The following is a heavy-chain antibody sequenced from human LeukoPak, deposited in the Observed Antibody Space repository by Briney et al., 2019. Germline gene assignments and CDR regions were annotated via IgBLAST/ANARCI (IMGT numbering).Heavy chain of an antibody. J-gene: IGHJ4*02. V-gene: IGHV6-1*01. CDR1: VDSVSSNSAA. CDR3: ARGPFGSLGFDY. D-gene: IGHD6-13*01. CDR2: TYYRSKWYN. Sequence: SQTLSLTCAISVDSVSSNSAAWNWIRHSPSRGLERLGRTYYRSKWYNDYAVSVKSRITITPDTSKNQFSLQLNSVTPEDTAVYYCARGPFGSLGFDYWGQGTLVTVSS.